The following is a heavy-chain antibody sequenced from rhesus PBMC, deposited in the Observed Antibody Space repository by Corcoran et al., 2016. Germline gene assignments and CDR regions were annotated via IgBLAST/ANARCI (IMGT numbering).Heavy chain of an antibody. CDR1: GFTVSSYW. CDR2: MYGSNM. Sequence: EVQLAESGGGLVQPGGSLRLSCAASGFTVSSYWMSWVRQAPGKGLELLSDMYGSNMYYGDSGKGRFTVSRDNAKNSLYLQMNSLRAEDTAVYYCTRYCTGSGCLLFDYWGQGVLVTVSS. V-gene: IGHV3-11*01. D-gene: IGHD2-21*01. CDR3: TRYCTGSGCLLFDY. J-gene: IGHJ4*01.